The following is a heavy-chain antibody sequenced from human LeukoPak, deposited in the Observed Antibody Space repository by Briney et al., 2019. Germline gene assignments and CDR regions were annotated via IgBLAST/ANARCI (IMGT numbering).Heavy chain of an antibody. D-gene: IGHD4-23*01. CDR1: GFSFSTFV. Sequence: PGSSLRLSCAASGFSFSTFVMHWVRQAPGKGLEWVAVASKDGVTKFYRDSVNGRFTISTDSSKNTVYLQMTGLGSEDTAIYYCAADRWPGAPDYLDSWGQGTLVTVSS. CDR3: AADRWPGAPDYLDS. V-gene: IGHV3-30*03. J-gene: IGHJ4*02. CDR2: ASKDGVTK.